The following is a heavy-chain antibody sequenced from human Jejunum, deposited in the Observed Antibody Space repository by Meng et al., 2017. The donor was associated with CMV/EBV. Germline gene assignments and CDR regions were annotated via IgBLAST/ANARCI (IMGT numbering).Heavy chain of an antibody. Sequence: HGVRQAAGPGLECMGWINPNNGDTSYAQKFQGRVTISRDNSKDALYLQMNSLRHEDTAVYYCAKLVRFSNRRHPYFYYGMDVWGQGTTVTVSS. CDR3: AKLVRFSNRRHPYFYYGMDV. J-gene: IGHJ6*02. CDR2: INPNNGDT. D-gene: IGHD3-10*01. V-gene: IGHV1-2*02.